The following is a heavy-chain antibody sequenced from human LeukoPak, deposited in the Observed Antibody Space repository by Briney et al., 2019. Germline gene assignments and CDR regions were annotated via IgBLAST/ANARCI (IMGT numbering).Heavy chain of an antibody. Sequence: ASVKVSCKASGYTFTTYDIGWGRQAPGQGLEWMGWISTYHGNTNFGQKFQGRVTLTTETPTSIASLELRSLRSDDTAVYYCARVPRPSYETSGYYLDFWGQGTLVTVSS. J-gene: IGHJ4*02. D-gene: IGHD3-22*01. CDR2: ISTYHGNT. V-gene: IGHV1-18*01. CDR3: ARVPRPSYETSGYYLDF. CDR1: GYTFTTYD.